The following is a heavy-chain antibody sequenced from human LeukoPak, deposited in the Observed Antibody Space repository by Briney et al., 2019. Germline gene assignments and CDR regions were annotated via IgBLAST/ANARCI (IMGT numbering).Heavy chain of an antibody. CDR3: ARDPYSGYDLQAFDY. D-gene: IGHD5-12*01. Sequence: PGGSLRLSCAASRFTFSRYSMNWVRQAPGKGLEWVSYISSSSSTMYYADSVKGRFTISRDSAKNPLYLQMNSLRVEDTAVYYCARDPYSGYDLQAFDYWGQGTLVTVSS. V-gene: IGHV3-48*01. J-gene: IGHJ4*02. CDR1: RFTFSRYS. CDR2: ISSSSSTM.